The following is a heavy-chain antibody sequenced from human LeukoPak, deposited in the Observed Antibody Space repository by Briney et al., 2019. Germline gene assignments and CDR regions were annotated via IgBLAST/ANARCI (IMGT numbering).Heavy chain of an antibody. CDR2: IYPGDSDT. CDR1: GYSFTSYW. CDR3: ARLMTYSSSWYASAIGY. V-gene: IGHV5-51*01. D-gene: IGHD6-13*01. Sequence: GESLKISCKGSGYSFTSYWIGWVRQMPGKGLEWMGIIYPGDSDTRYSPSFQGQVTISADKSISTAYLQWGSLKASDTAMYYCARLMTYSSSWYASAIGYWGQGTLVTVSS. J-gene: IGHJ4*02.